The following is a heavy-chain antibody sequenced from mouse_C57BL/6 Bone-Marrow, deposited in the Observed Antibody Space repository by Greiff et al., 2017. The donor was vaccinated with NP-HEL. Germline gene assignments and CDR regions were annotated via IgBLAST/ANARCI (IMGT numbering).Heavy chain of an antibody. CDR2: IYPGDGDT. CDR1: GYAFSSSW. CDR3: ARLTYFDV. Sequence: QVTLKESGPELVKPGASVKISCKASGYAFSSSWMNWVKQRPGKGLEWIGRIYPGDGDTNYNGKFKGKATLTADKSSSTAYMQLSSLTSEDSAVYFCARLTYFDVWGTGTTVTVSS. J-gene: IGHJ1*03. D-gene: IGHD4-1*01. V-gene: IGHV1-82*01.